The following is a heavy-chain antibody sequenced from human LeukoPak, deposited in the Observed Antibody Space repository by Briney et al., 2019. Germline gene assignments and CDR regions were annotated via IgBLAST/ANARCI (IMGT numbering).Heavy chain of an antibody. CDR3: AREEDCSSTNCWLDF. CDR2: INPNSGGT. V-gene: IGHV1-2*02. D-gene: IGHD2-2*01. CDR1: GYTFSGHY. Sequence: PGRSLRLSCAASGYTFSGHYIHWVRQAPGQGLEWMGWINPNSGGTNYAQKFQSRVTVTRDTSISTAYMDLTSLRSEDTAVYYCAREEDCSSTNCWLDFWGQGTLVTGSA. J-gene: IGHJ5*01.